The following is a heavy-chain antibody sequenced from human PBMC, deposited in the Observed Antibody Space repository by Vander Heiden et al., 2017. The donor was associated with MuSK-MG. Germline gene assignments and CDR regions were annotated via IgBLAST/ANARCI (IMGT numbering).Heavy chain of an antibody. CDR2: IWYDGSNK. Sequence: QVQLVESGGGVVQPGRSLRLSCAAYGFTFGSYGMHWVRLAPGKGLEWVAVIWYDGSNKYYADSVKGRFTISRDNSKNTLYLQMNSLRAEDTAVYYCARDKGYYYDSSGYYYGYYYYYYGMDVWGQGTTVTVSS. J-gene: IGHJ6*02. V-gene: IGHV3-33*01. D-gene: IGHD3-22*01. CDR3: ARDKGYYYDSSGYYYGYYYYYYGMDV. CDR1: GFTFGSYG.